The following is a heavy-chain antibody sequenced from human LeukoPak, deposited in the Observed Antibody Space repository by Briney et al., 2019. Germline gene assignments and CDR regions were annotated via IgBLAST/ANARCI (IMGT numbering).Heavy chain of an antibody. CDR3: ARDGSLYYFDY. CDR1: GGSFSSYY. V-gene: IGHV4-4*07. Sequence: SETLSLTCAVYGGSFSSYYWSWIRQPAGKGLEWIGRIYTSASTNYNPSLKSRVTMSVDTSKNQFSLKLSSVTAADTAVYYCARDGSLYYFDYWGQGTLVTVSS. CDR2: IYTSAST. J-gene: IGHJ4*02.